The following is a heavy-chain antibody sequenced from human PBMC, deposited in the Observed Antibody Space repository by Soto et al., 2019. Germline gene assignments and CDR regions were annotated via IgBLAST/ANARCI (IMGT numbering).Heavy chain of an antibody. J-gene: IGHJ4*02. CDR3: ASTPPHYYDSSGYYFDY. CDR1: GGTFSSYA. CDR2: IIPIFGTA. Sequence: ASVKVSCKASGGTFSSYAISWVRQAPGQGLEWMGGIIPIFGTANYAQKFQGRVTITADESTSTAYMELSSLRSEDTAVYYCASTPPHYYDSSGYYFDYWGQGTLVTVSS. V-gene: IGHV1-69*13. D-gene: IGHD3-22*01.